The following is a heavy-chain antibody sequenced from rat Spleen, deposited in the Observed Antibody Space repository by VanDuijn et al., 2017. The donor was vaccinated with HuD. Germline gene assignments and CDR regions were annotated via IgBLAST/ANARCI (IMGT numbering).Heavy chain of an antibody. J-gene: IGHJ2*01. CDR2: ISYEGSST. Sequence: EVQLVESGGGLVQPGRSLKLSCAASGFTFSDYYMAWVRQAPKKGLEWVASISYEGSSTYYGDSVKGRFTISRDNAKSTLYLQMNSLRSEDTATYYCAKENYYGFIFDFWGQGVMVTVSS. CDR1: GFTFSDYY. CDR3: AKENYYGFIFDF. V-gene: IGHV5-22*01. D-gene: IGHD1-7*01.